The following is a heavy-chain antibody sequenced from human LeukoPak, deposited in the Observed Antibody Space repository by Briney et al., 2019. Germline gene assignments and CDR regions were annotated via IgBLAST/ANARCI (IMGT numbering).Heavy chain of an antibody. Sequence: SETLSLTCAVYGGSFSGYYWSWIRQPPGKGLEGIGEINHSGSTNYNPSLKSRVTISVDTSKNQFSLKLSSVTAADTAVYYCARGRLRFLEWLFDWGQGTLVTVSS. V-gene: IGHV4-34*01. CDR2: INHSGST. D-gene: IGHD3-3*01. CDR3: ARGRLRFLEWLFD. J-gene: IGHJ4*02. CDR1: GGSFSGYY.